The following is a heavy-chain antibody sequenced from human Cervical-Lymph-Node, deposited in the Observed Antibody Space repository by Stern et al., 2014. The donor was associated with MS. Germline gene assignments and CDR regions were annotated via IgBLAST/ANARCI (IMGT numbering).Heavy chain of an antibody. CDR3: ASGTRSSWYFDF. CDR1: GGTFSSYA. CDR2: IIPIFGTA. V-gene: IGHV1-69*01. J-gene: IGHJ4*02. Sequence: VQLVESGAEVKKPGSSVKVSCKASGGTFSSYAISCVRQAPGQGLEWMGGIIPIFGTANYAQKFQGRVTITADESTSTAYMELSSLRSEDTAMYFCASGTRSSWYFDFWGQGTLVTVST. D-gene: IGHD6-13*01.